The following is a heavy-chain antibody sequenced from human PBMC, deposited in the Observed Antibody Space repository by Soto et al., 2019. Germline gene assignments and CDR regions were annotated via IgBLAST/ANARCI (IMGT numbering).Heavy chain of an antibody. D-gene: IGHD3-22*01. CDR2: ISGSGGST. J-gene: IGHJ4*02. Sequence: EVQLLESGGGLVQPGGSLRLSCAASGFTFSSYAMSWVRQAPGKGLEWVSAISGSGGSTYYADSVKGRFTISRDNSKNTLYLLMNSLRAEDTAVYYCAKRNGIYYDSSGHLDYWGQGTLVTVSS. CDR1: GFTFSSYA. CDR3: AKRNGIYYDSSGHLDY. V-gene: IGHV3-23*01.